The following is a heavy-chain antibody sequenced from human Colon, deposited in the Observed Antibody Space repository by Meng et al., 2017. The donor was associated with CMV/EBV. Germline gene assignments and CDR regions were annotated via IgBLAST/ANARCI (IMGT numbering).Heavy chain of an antibody. D-gene: IGHD4-11*01. J-gene: IGHJ6*02. Sequence: GESLKISCAASGFTFDTYSMNWVRQAPGKGLEWVSSLSSSSSFIYYADSVKGRFTISRDNAKNSLYLQLDSLRAEDTAVYYCARDVTMTTITSYGMDVWGQGTTVTVSS. CDR3: ARDVTMTTITSYGMDV. CDR1: GFTFDTYS. V-gene: IGHV3-21*01. CDR2: LSSSSSFI.